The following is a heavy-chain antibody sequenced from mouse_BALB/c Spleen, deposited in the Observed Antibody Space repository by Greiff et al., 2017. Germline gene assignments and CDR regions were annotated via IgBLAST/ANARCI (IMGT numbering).Heavy chain of an antibody. CDR1: GYTFTSYY. J-gene: IGHJ4*01. CDR2: IYPGNVNT. D-gene: IGHD2-3*01. Sequence: QVQLQQSGAELVKPGASVRISCKASGYTFTSYYIHWVKQRPGQGLEWIGWIYPGNVNTKYNEKFKGKATLTADKSSSTAYMQLSSLTSEDSAVYFCARGDGAMDYWGQGTSVTVSS. V-gene: IGHV1S56*01. CDR3: ARGDGAMDY.